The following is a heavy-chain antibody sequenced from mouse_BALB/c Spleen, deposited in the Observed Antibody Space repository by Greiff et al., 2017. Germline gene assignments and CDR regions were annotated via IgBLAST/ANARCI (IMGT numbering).Heavy chain of an antibody. J-gene: IGHJ4*01. Sequence: EVQLVESGGGLVQPGGSRKLSCAASGFTFSSFGMHWVRQAPEKGLEWVAYISSGSSTIYYADTVKGRFTISRDNPKNTLFLQMTSLRSEDTAMYYCARGTEAMDNWGQGTSVTVSS. D-gene: IGHD3-3*01. CDR1: GFTFSSFG. V-gene: IGHV5-17*02. CDR2: ISSGSSTI. CDR3: ARGTEAMDN.